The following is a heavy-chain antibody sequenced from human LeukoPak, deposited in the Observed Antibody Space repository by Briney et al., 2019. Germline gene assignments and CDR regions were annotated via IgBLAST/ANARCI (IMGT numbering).Heavy chain of an antibody. CDR2: IHHSGTT. CDR3: ARYSGSEGWFDP. V-gene: IGHV4-28*01. Sequence: SETLSLTCAVSGYSISSTNWWAWFRQPAGKGLEWIGYIHHSGTTYYNSSLTGRVTMSVDTSKNQFSLKLSSVTAVDTAVYYCARYSGSEGWFDPWGQGTLVTVSS. D-gene: IGHD1-26*01. CDR1: GYSISSTNW. J-gene: IGHJ5*02.